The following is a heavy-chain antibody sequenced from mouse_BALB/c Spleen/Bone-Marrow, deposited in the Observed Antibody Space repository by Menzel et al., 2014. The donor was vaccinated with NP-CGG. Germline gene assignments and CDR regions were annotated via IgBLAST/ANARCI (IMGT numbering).Heavy chain of an antibody. V-gene: IGHV3-2*02. Sequence: EVKLMESGPGLVKPSQSLSLTCTVTGYSITSDYAWHWIRQFPGNKLEWMGYISYSGSTSYYPPLESRISITRDTSKNQFFLQLNSVTTKDTATYYCARSADWYFDVWGAGTTVTVSS. CDR1: GYSITSDYA. CDR2: ISYSGST. CDR3: ARSADWYFDV. J-gene: IGHJ1*01.